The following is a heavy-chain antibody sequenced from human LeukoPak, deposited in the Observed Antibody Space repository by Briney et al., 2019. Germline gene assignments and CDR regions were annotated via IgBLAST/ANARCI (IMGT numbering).Heavy chain of an antibody. J-gene: IGHJ4*02. V-gene: IGHV2-70*11. CDR1: GFSLSTSGVC. Sequence: SGPALVKPTQTLTLTCTFSGFSLSTSGVCVSWIRQPPGKALEWLARIDWEDDKYYSTSLKTRLTISKDTSKNQVVLTMTNMDPVDTATYYCARGYNNYADYWGQGTLVTVSS. D-gene: IGHD5-24*01. CDR3: ARGYNNYADY. CDR2: IDWEDDK.